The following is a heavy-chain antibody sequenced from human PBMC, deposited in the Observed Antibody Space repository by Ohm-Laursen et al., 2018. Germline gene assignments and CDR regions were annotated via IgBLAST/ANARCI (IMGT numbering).Heavy chain of an antibody. J-gene: IGHJ4*02. Sequence: SETLSLTCTVSGGSISSYYWSWVRQPPGKGLEWIGRIYKSGSTNYNPSLKSRVTMSVDTSKNQFSLKLTSVTAADTAVYYCARGGGYDPFDYWGQGTLVTVSS. CDR2: IYKSGST. CDR3: ARGGGYDPFDY. V-gene: IGHV4-4*07. CDR1: GGSISSYY. D-gene: IGHD5-12*01.